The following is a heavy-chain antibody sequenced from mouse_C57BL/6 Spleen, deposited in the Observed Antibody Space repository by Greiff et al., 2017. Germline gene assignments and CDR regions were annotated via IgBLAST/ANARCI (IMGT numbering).Heavy chain of an antibody. CDR2: INPNNGGT. V-gene: IGHV1-26*01. J-gene: IGHJ4*01. CDR3: TRVGVTTGGYYAMDY. Sequence: VQLQQSGPELVKPGASVKISCKASGYTFTDYYMNWVKQSHGKSLEWIGDINPNNGGTSYNQKFKGKATLPVDKSSRPAYLELRSLTSEYSAVYYCTRVGVTTGGYYAMDYWGQGTSVTVSS. CDR1: GYTFTDYY. D-gene: IGHD1-1*01.